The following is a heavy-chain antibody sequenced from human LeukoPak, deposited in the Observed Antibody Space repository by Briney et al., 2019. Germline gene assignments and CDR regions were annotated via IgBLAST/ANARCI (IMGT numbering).Heavy chain of an antibody. D-gene: IGHD3-10*01. CDR2: IYYSGST. J-gene: IGHJ4*02. CDR1: GGSISSSIYY. V-gene: IGHV4-39*01. Sequence: SETLSLTCTVSGGSISSSIYYWGWIRQPPGKGLEWIGSIYYSGSTYYNPSLKSRVTISVDTSKNQFSLKLSSVTAADTAVYYCARLAIMVRGVIFDYWGQGTLVTVSS. CDR3: ARLAIMVRGVIFDY.